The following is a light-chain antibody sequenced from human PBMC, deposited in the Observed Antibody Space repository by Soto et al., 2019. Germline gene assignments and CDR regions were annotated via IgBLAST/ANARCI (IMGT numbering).Light chain of an antibody. V-gene: IGLV2-14*03. J-gene: IGLJ2*01. Sequence: QSVLTQPASVSGSPGQSITISCTGTSSDIGANNYVSWYQQHPGKAPKLMIYDVTNRPSRVSNRFSGSKSGNTASLTVSGLQAEDEADYYCSSYTTSSTLFGGGTKVTVL. CDR2: DVT. CDR3: SSYTTSSTL. CDR1: SSDIGANNY.